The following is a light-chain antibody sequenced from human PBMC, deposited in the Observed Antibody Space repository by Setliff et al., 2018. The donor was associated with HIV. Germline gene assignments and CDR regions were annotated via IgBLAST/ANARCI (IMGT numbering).Light chain of an antibody. Sequence: QSALTQPASVSGSPGQSITISCTGTSSDVGGYNYVSWYQQHPGKAPKLMIYDVSKRPSGVSNRFSGSKSGNTASLTISGLQAEDEVDYYCSSYTSSSTSVFGTGTKVTVL. J-gene: IGLJ1*01. CDR3: SSYTSSSTSV. V-gene: IGLV2-14*01. CDR1: SSDVGGYNY. CDR2: DVS.